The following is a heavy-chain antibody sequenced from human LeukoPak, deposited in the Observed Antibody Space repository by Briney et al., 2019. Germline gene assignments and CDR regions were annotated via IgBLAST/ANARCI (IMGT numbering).Heavy chain of an antibody. Sequence: SETLSLTCAVYGGSFSGYYWSWIRQPPGKGLEWIGEINHSGSTNYNPSLKSRVTISVDTSKNQFSLKLSSVTAADTAAYYCARGLDSSGSDWGQGTLVTVSS. CDR1: GGSFSGYY. CDR3: ARGLDSSGSD. V-gene: IGHV4-34*01. CDR2: INHSGST. D-gene: IGHD3-22*01. J-gene: IGHJ4*02.